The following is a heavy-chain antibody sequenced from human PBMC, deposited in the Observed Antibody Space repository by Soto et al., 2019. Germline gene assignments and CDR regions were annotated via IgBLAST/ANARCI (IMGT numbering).Heavy chain of an antibody. Sequence: SETLSLTCAVYGGSFSGYYWSWIRQPPGKGLEWIGEINHSGSTNYNPSLKSRVTISVDTSKSQFSLKLSSVTAADTAVYYCARGRQYYGSGSYPFFDYWGQVTLVTVS. D-gene: IGHD3-10*01. CDR2: INHSGST. CDR3: ARGRQYYGSGSYPFFDY. J-gene: IGHJ4*02. CDR1: GGSFSGYY. V-gene: IGHV4-34*01.